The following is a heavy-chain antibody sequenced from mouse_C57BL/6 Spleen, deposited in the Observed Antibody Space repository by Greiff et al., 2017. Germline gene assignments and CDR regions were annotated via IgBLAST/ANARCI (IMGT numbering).Heavy chain of an antibody. D-gene: IGHD1-1*01. CDR1: GFNIKDYY. J-gene: IGHJ1*01. CDR3: TTWPRLMKMPQRHCALTALLSPASVYYYGGSSWWFAV. CDR2: IDPENGDT. V-gene: IGHV14-4*01. Sequence: VQLQQSGAELVRPGASVKLSCTASGFNIKDYYMHWVKQRPEQGLEWIGWIDPENGDTDYASKFQGKATLTADTSSNTAYLQLGSLTSEDTAVYDCTTWPRLMKMPQRHCALTALLSPASVYYYGGSSWWFAVWGPGTPVTVS.